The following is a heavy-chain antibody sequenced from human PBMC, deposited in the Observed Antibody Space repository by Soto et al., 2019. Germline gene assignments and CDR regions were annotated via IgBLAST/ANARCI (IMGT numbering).Heavy chain of an antibody. J-gene: IGHJ4*02. CDR2: ISGSGSNP. CDR1: GFTFSSYA. Sequence: EVQVLESGGGLVQPGGSLRLSCAASGFTFSSYAMSWVRQAPGQGLEWVSAISGSGSNPYYADSVKGRFTISSDISKNTLCLQMNSLRAEDSALYYCAKTASMTIRDGFDRWGQGTLVTVSS. D-gene: IGHD4-17*01. V-gene: IGHV3-23*01. CDR3: AKTASMTIRDGFDR.